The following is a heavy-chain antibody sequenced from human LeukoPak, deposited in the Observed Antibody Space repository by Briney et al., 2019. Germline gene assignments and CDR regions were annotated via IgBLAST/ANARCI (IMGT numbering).Heavy chain of an antibody. V-gene: IGHV1-46*01. CDR3: ARDYSKLLPLSNWFDP. Sequence: GASVKVSCKASGYTFTSYYMHWVRQAPGQGLEWMGIINPSGGSTSYAQKFQGRVTMTRDMSTSTVYMELSSLRSEDTAVYYCARDYSKLLPLSNWFDPWGQGTLVTVSS. CDR2: INPSGGST. CDR1: GYTFTSYY. D-gene: IGHD4-11*01. J-gene: IGHJ5*02.